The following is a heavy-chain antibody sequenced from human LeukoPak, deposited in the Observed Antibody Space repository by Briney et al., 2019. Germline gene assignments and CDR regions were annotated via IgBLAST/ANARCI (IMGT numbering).Heavy chain of an antibody. CDR1: GGSINGYY. Sequence: SETLSLTCTVSGGSINGYYWSWIRQSPGKGLEWLAYIHYTGTTNYNPSLESRLTISLETTKNQFSLKLNSVTAADTAVYYCVRQDPKNTWFYDYWGQGTLVTVSS. CDR3: VRQDPKNTWFYDY. J-gene: IGHJ4*02. CDR2: IHYTGTT. V-gene: IGHV4-59*08. D-gene: IGHD3-9*01.